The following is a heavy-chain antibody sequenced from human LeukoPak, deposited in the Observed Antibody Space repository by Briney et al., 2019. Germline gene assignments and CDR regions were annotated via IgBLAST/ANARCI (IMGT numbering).Heavy chain of an antibody. CDR1: GFTFSSYG. D-gene: IGHD3-3*01. J-gene: IGHJ5*02. V-gene: IGHV3-30*03. CDR3: AEAAGKENGYDFWFEH. Sequence: PGGSLRLSCAASGFTFSSYGMHWVRQAPGKGLEWVAVISYDGSNKYYADSVKGRFTISRDNSKSTLYLQMNSLRAEDTAVYYCAEAAGKENGYDFWFEHWGQGTLVTVSS. CDR2: ISYDGSNK.